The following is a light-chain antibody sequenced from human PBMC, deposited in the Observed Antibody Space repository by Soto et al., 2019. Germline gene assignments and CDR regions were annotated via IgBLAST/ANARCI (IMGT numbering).Light chain of an antibody. CDR2: NXS. CDR3: QQYVSLPIT. CDR1: HSVSTF. V-gene: IGKV3-11*01. Sequence: EIVLTQSPATLSLSQGERAILSXRASHSVSTFLSWFQQKPGXTPRXXXYNXSNRTTGIPDRLSGSGSGTDFTLPISRVEPEDFAVYYCQQYVSLPITFGQGTRLEIK. J-gene: IGKJ5*01.